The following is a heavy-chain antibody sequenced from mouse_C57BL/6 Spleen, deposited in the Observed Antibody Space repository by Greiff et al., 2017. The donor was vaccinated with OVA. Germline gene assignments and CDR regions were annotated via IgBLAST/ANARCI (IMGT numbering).Heavy chain of an antibody. Sequence: VQLQQPGAELVKPGASVKLSCKASGYTFTSYWMQWVKQRPGQGLEWIGSIAPSDSFTNYNHKFKGKATLTVDTSSSTAYMQLSSLTSEDSAVYYCARSMARVGAMDYWGQGTSVTVSS. V-gene: IGHV1-50*01. CDR3: ARSMARVGAMDY. J-gene: IGHJ4*01. CDR2: IAPSDSFT. CDR1: GYTFTSYW. D-gene: IGHD1-3*01.